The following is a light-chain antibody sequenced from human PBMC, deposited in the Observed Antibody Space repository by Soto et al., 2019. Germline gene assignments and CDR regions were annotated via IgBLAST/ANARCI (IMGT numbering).Light chain of an antibody. CDR2: DAS. CDR3: QQYGDRPRT. V-gene: IGKV3-15*01. Sequence: EVVLTQSPATLSVSPGDRATLSCSASQYSGSAVAWYHQRSGQAPRLLIFDASIRVPTTPARFSGSVSGTEFTLTISSLEAEDFAVYFCQQYGDRPRTFGQGTNVEIK. J-gene: IGKJ1*01. CDR1: QYSGSA.